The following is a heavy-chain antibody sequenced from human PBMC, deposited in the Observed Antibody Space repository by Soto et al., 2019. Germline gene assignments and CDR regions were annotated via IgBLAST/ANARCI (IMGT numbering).Heavy chain of an antibody. D-gene: IGHD5-18*01. CDR2: IWYDGSNK. Sequence: QVQLVESGGGVVQPGRSLRLSCAASGFTFSSYGMHWVRQAPGKGLEWVAGIWYDGSNKYYADSVKGRFTISRDNSKNTLYLQMNSLRAEDTAVYYCATDVDTAMVGDYFDYWGQGTLVTVSS. CDR1: GFTFSSYG. J-gene: IGHJ4*02. V-gene: IGHV3-33*01. CDR3: ATDVDTAMVGDYFDY.